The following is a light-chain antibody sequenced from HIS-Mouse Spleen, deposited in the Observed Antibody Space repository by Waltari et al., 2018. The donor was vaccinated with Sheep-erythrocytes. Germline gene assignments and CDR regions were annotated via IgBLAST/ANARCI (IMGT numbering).Light chain of an antibody. J-gene: IGLJ2*01. CDR3: QAWDSSTAV. Sequence: SYELTQPPSVSVSPGQTASITCSGDKLGDKYACWYQQKPGQSTVLLIYQDSKRPAGIPERFSGSNSGNTATLTISGTQAMDEADYYCQAWDSSTAVFGGGTKLTVL. CDR2: QDS. V-gene: IGLV3-1*01. CDR1: KLGDKY.